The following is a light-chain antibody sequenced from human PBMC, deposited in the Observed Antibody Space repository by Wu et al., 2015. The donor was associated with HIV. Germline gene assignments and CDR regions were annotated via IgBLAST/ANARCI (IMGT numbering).Light chain of an antibody. Sequence: IQLTQSPSSLSASIGDRVTITCRASQDIATYLAWYQQIPGKAPKVLIYDASTLQTGVSSRFSGSGSGAEFTLSISGLQREDFAIYYCQQLNSFPLTFGPGTRLEIK. CDR1: QDIATY. CDR3: QQLNSFPLT. J-gene: IGKJ5*01. CDR2: DAS. V-gene: IGKV1-9*01.